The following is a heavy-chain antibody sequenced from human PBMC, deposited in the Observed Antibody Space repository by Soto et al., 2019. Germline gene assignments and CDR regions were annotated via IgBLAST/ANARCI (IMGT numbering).Heavy chain of an antibody. V-gene: IGHV4-39*01. Sequence: PSETLSLTCTVSGGSISSSSYYWGWIRQPPGKGLEWIGSIYYSGSTYYNPSLKSRVTISVDTSKNQFSLKLSSVTAADTAVYYCARHDDYGDYFWFDPWGQGTLVTVSS. J-gene: IGHJ5*02. CDR2: IYYSGST. D-gene: IGHD4-17*01. CDR1: GGSISSSSYY. CDR3: ARHDDYGDYFWFDP.